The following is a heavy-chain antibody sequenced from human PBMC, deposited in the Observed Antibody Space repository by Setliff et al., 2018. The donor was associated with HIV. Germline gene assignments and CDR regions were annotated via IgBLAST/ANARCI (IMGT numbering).Heavy chain of an antibody. CDR1: GYTFSNYD. V-gene: IGHV1-8*02. J-gene: IGHJ6*03. Sequence: GASVKVSCKASGYTFSNYDINWVRQATGQGLEWMGWMNPNSDNTGHTQKFQGRVTMTRDISTGTAYMELSSLRSEDTAVYYCARGGGNWKGIHHYYMDCWGKGTTVTVSS. CDR3: ARGGGNWKGIHHYYMDC. CDR2: MNPNSDNT. D-gene: IGHD1-20*01.